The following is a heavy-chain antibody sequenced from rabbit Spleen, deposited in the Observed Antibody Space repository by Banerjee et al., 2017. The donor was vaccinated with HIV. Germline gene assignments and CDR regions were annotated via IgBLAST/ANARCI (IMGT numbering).Heavy chain of an antibody. J-gene: IGHJ4*01. CDR2: IYPVFGNT. CDR3: VREAGYGGYGDGNL. D-gene: IGHD6-1*01. V-gene: IGHV1S7*01. CDR1: GFTISGYW. Sequence: QSLEESGGGLVQPGESLTLSCKAFGFTISGYWMNWVRQAPGKGLEWIGYIYPVFGNTYYAIWVNGRFTISSHNAQNTLYLQLNSLTAADTVTYFCVREAGYGGYGDGNLWGPGTLVTVS.